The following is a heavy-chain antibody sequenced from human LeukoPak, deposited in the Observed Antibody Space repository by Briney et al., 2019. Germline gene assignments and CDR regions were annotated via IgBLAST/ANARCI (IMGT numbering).Heavy chain of an antibody. D-gene: IGHD5-12*01. Sequence: SVKAACKASGGTFSSYAISWVRQAPGQGLEWMGGIIPIFCTVNYAQKFQGRVTITADQSTSTAYMELSSVRSEETAVYYCARGGHSGYDSPFDYWGQGTLVTVSS. CDR2: IIPIFCTV. CDR3: ARGGHSGYDSPFDY. V-gene: IGHV1-69*13. J-gene: IGHJ4*02. CDR1: GGTFSSYA.